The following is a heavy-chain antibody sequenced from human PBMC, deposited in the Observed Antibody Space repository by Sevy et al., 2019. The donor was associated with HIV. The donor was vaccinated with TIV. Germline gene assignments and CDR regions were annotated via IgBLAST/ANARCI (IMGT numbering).Heavy chain of an antibody. CDR1: GFTFSSYA. CDR2: ISYDGSNK. V-gene: IGHV3-30-3*01. Sequence: GGSLRLSCAASGFTFSSYAMHWVRQAPGKGLEWVAVISYDGSNKYYADSVKGRFTISRDNSKNTLYLQMNSLRAEDTAVYYCARDIVVVPAAQGGNDAFDIWGQGTMVTVSS. CDR3: ARDIVVVPAAQGGNDAFDI. J-gene: IGHJ3*02. D-gene: IGHD2-2*01.